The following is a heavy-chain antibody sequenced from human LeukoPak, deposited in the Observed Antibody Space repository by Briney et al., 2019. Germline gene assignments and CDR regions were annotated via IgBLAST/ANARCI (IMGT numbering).Heavy chain of an antibody. D-gene: IGHD2-2*01. CDR2: ISSNGGST. CDR3: ARDSITVSVGAFDI. V-gene: IGHV3-64*01. Sequence: GGSLRLSCAASDFTFSHYAMHWVRQAPGKGLEYVSAISSNGGSTYYANSVKGRFTISRDNSKNTLYLQMGSLRAEDMGVYYCARDSITVSVGAFDIWGQGTMVIVSS. CDR1: DFTFSHYA. J-gene: IGHJ3*02.